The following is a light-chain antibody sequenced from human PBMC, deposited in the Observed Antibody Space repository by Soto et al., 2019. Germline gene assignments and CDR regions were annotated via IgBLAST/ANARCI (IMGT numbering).Light chain of an antibody. V-gene: IGKV3D-15*01. CDR2: GSS. CDR3: QQYNNGGLS. J-gene: IGKJ4*01. CDR1: ENVGTN. Sequence: IVMTQSPATLSVSPGEGVTLSCRASENVGTNLAWYQQKPGQAPRLLMYGSSTRATGIPATFSGSGSGTEFTLTISSLQSEESAVYYCQQYNNGGLSFGGGTRVEIK.